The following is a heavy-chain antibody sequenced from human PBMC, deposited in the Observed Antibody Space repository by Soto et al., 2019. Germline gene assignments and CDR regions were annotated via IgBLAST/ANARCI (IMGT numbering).Heavy chain of an antibody. CDR2: ISYDGKNE. Sequence: QVHLVESGGGVVQPGRSLRLSCAVSGVIFSSNAMHWVRQAPGKGLEWVAVISYDGKNEYYADSVKGRFTISRDNSKNTLYLQMNLLKPDDTAVYYCARYRYAAATAAFLDHWGQGALVTVSS. CDR1: GVIFSSNA. CDR3: ARYRYAAATAAFLDH. J-gene: IGHJ4*02. V-gene: IGHV3-30*04. D-gene: IGHD2-15*01.